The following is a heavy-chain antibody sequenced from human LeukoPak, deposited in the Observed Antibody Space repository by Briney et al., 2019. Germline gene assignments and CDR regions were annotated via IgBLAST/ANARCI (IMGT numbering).Heavy chain of an antibody. CDR2: IYHSGST. D-gene: IGHD6-19*01. Sequence: SETLSLTCGVSGYYISSGHYWGWIRQPPGKGLEWIGSIYHSGSTYYNPSLKSRVGMSVDTSKNQFSLKLSSVTAADTAVYYCARHSSGWYRFDYWGQGTLVTVSS. CDR1: GYYISSGHY. V-gene: IGHV4-38-2*01. CDR3: ARHSSGWYRFDY. J-gene: IGHJ4*02.